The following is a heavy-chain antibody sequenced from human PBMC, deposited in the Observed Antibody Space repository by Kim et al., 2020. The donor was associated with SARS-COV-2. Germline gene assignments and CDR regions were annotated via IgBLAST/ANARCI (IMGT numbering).Heavy chain of an antibody. CDR3: ARDEQQLHQNWFDP. V-gene: IGHV1-18*01. D-gene: IGHD6-13*01. Sequence: ASVKVSCKASGYTFTSYGISWVRQAPGQGLEWMGWISAYNGNTNYAQKLQGRVTMTTDTSTSTAYMELRSLRSDDTAVYYCARDEQQLHQNWFDPWGQGTLVTVSS. J-gene: IGHJ5*02. CDR2: ISAYNGNT. CDR1: GYTFTSYG.